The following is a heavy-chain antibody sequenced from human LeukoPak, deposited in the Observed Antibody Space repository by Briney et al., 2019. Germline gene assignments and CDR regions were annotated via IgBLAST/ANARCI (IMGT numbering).Heavy chain of an antibody. CDR3: ARASWVSTTDAVR. J-gene: IGHJ4*02. Sequence: GGSLRLSCAASGLSFSSFAMSWVRQGPARGLEWVSSIGGNGEAFYADSVKGRFTLYSDYSRNTVYFQLNNLRVEDTGIYYCARASWVSTTDAVRWGQGTLVTVSS. CDR1: GLSFSSFA. V-gene: IGHV3-23*01. CDR2: IGGNGEA. D-gene: IGHD1-14*01.